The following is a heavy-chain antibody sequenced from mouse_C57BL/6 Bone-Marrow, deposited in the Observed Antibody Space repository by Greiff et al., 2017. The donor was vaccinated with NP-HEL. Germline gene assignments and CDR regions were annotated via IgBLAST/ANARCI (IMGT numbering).Heavy chain of an antibody. CDR3: AREGYYGSSPYWYFDV. CDR2: ISSGSSTI. J-gene: IGHJ1*03. CDR1: GFTFSDYG. Sequence: EVQGVESGGGLVKPGGSLKLSCAASGFTFSDYGMHWVRQAPEKGLEWVAYISSGSSTIYYADTVKGRFTISRDNAKNTLFLQMTSLRSEDTAMYYCAREGYYGSSPYWYFDVWGTGTTVTVSS. V-gene: IGHV5-17*01. D-gene: IGHD1-1*01.